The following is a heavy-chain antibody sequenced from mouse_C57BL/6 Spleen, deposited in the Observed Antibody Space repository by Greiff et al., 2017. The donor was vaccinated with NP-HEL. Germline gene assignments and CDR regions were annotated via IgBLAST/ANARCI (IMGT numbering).Heavy chain of an antibody. CDR1: GFTFSSYG. V-gene: IGHV5-6*01. Sequence: EVQGVESGGDLVKPGGSLKLSCAASGFTFSSYGMSWVRQTPDKRLEWVATISSGGSYTYYPDSVKGRFTISRDNAKNTLYLQMSSLKSEDTAMYYWERGDYPDYWGQGTTLTVSA. CDR3: ERGDYPDY. CDR2: ISSGGSYT. D-gene: IGHD2-4*01. J-gene: IGHJ2*01.